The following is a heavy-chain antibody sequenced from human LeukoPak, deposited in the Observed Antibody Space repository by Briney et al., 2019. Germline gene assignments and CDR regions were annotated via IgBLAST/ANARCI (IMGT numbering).Heavy chain of an antibody. Sequence: NTSGTLSLTCTVSGGSVSSSSYCWGWIRQPPGKGLEWIGSIYYSGSTYYNPSLKSRVTISVDTSKNQFSLKLSSVTAADTAVYYCARDHSSGWNVIDWFDPWGQGTLVTVSS. CDR2: IYYSGST. CDR1: GGSVSSSSYC. V-gene: IGHV4-39*07. CDR3: ARDHSSGWNVIDWFDP. J-gene: IGHJ5*02. D-gene: IGHD6-19*01.